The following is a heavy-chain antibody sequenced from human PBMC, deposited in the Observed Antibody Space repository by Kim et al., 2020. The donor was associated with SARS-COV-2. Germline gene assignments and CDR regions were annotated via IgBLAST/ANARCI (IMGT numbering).Heavy chain of an antibody. Sequence: YADSVRDRFTISRDNSKNSLYLKMNSLRAEDTAVYYCARDLTEVLGYVMDVWGQGTTVTVSS. D-gene: IGHD7-27*01. J-gene: IGHJ6*02. CDR3: ARDLTEVLGYVMDV. V-gene: IGHV3-33*01.